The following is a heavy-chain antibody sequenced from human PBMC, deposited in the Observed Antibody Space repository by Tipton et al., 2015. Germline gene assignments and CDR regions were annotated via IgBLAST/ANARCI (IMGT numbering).Heavy chain of an antibody. CDR3: ARRLPYFEWSKVYYFDY. J-gene: IGHJ4*02. CDR1: GYTFSNHW. V-gene: IGHV5-51*01. D-gene: IGHD3-9*01. CDR2: IHPSDSET. Sequence: QLVQSGAEVKKPGESLKISCKVSGYTFSNHWSGWVRQMPGKGLEWGGIIHPSDSETKYSPSFEGLVTISADKSTSTAYLQWSSLKASTTAVYYCARRLPYFEWSKVYYFDYWGQGSPVTVSP.